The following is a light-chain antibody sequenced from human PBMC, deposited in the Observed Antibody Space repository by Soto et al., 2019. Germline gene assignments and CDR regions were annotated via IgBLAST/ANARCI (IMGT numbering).Light chain of an antibody. CDR3: SSYTSSSTPWV. Sequence: QSALTQPASVSGSPGQSITISCTGTSSDVGGYNYVSWYQQHPGKAPKLMIYEVSNRPSGVSKRFSGSKSGNTASLTISGVQAEDEADYYCSSYTSSSTPWVFGGGTKLTVL. CDR2: EVS. J-gene: IGLJ3*02. V-gene: IGLV2-14*01. CDR1: SSDVGGYNY.